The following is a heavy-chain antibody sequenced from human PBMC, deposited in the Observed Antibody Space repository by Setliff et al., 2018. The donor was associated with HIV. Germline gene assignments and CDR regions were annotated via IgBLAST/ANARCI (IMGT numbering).Heavy chain of an antibody. V-gene: IGHV1-3*01. CDR1: GYSFSSYP. J-gene: IGHJ4*02. CDR2: LNARSGNT. D-gene: IGHD2-21*02. Sequence: ASVKVSCKASGYSFSSYPMHWVRQAPGQGLEWMGWLNARSGNTRYSQKFQGRVTMTRDTSASTAHMELNSLTSEDTAVYYCVRDGGPVTAIFDSWGQGTLVTVSS. CDR3: VRDGGPVTAIFDS.